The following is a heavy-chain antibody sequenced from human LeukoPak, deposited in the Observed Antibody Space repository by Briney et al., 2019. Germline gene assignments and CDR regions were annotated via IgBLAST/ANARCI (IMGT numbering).Heavy chain of an antibody. CDR3: AKCSYSGYDLLYYFHD. CDR1: GFTFSSYA. J-gene: IGHJ4*02. D-gene: IGHD5-12*01. Sequence: GGSLRLSCAASGFTFSSYAMSWVRQAPGKGLEWVSAISGSGGSTYYADSVKGRCTISRDNSKNTLYLQMNSLRAEDTAVYYCAKCSYSGYDLLYYFHDWGQGTLVTVSS. CDR2: ISGSGGST. V-gene: IGHV3-23*01.